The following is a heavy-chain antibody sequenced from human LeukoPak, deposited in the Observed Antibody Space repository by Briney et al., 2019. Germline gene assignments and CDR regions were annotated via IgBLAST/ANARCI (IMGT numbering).Heavy chain of an antibody. J-gene: IGHJ4*02. CDR1: GFTFSNAW. V-gene: IGHV3-15*01. CDR3: TTDNFFGCDFWSGYYNGDY. CDR2: IKSKTDGGTT. D-gene: IGHD3-3*01. Sequence: GGSLRLSCAASGFTFSNAWMSWVRQAPGKGLEWVGRIKSKTDGGTTDYAAPVKGRFTISRDDSKNTLYLRMNSLKTEDTAVYYCTTDNFFGCDFWSGYYNGDYWGQGTLVTVSS.